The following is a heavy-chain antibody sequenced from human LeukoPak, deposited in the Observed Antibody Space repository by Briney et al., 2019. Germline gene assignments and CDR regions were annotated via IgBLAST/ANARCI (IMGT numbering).Heavy chain of an antibody. V-gene: IGHV4-59*01. J-gene: IGHJ4*02. CDR3: ARTGGYGLIDY. D-gene: IGHD5-18*01. CDR1: GGSISSYY. Sequence: KPSETLSLTCTVSGGSISSYYWSWIRQPPGKGLEWIGYIYYSGSTHYNPSLKSRVTISVDTSKNQFSLKLSSVTAADTAVYYCARTGGYGLIDYWGQGTMVTVSS. CDR2: IYYSGST.